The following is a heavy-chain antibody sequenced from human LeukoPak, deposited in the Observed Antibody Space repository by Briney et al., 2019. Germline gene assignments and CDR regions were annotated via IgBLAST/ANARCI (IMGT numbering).Heavy chain of an antibody. CDR1: GGSFSGYY. CDR3: ARGRRIAVADYYFDY. Sequence: SETLSLTCAVYGGSFSGYYWSWIRQPPGKGLEWIGEINHSESTNYNPSLKSRVTISVDTSKNQFSLKLSSVTAADTAVYYCARGRRIAVADYYFDYWGQGTLVTVSS. J-gene: IGHJ4*02. D-gene: IGHD6-19*01. CDR2: INHSEST. V-gene: IGHV4-34*01.